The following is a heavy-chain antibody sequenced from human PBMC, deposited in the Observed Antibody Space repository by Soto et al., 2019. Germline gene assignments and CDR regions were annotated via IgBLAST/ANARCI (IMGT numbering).Heavy chain of an antibody. V-gene: IGHV3-23*01. J-gene: IGHJ3*02. Sequence: GGSLRLSCAASGFTFTSYALGWVRQAPGKGLEWVSAISGSGGSTYYADSVKGRFTISRDNSKNTLYLQMNSLRAEDTAVYYCSKGLHSLLTPIAYACVIWRHVQKVT. CDR1: GFTFTSYA. CDR2: ISGSGGST. D-gene: IGHD2-21*01. CDR3: SKGLHSLLTPIAYACVI.